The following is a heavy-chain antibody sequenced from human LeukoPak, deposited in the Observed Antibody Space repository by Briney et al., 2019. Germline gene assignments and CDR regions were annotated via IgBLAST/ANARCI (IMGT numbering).Heavy chain of an antibody. CDR1: GGSISSSSYY. CDR2: IYYSGST. D-gene: IGHD6-19*01. Sequence: SETLSLTCTVSGGSISSSSYYWGWIRQPPGKGLEWIGSIYYSGSTYYNPSLKSRVTISVDTSKNQFSLKLSSVTAADTAVYYCARHVKRWPADYWGQGTLVTVSS. V-gene: IGHV4-39*01. CDR3: ARHVKRWPADY. J-gene: IGHJ4*02.